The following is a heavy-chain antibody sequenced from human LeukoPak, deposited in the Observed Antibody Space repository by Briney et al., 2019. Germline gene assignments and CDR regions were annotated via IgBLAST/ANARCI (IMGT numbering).Heavy chain of an antibody. CDR2: IYSGGST. CDR1: GFTVSSNY. CDR3: ARDDTTGGFDY. D-gene: IGHD1-1*01. J-gene: IGHJ4*02. Sequence: GGSLRLSCAASGFTVSSNYMSWVRQAPGKGLEWVSVIYSGGSTYYADSVKGRFTISRDNSKNTLYLQMNSLRAENTAVYYCARDDTTGGFDYWGQGTLVTVSS. V-gene: IGHV3-66*01.